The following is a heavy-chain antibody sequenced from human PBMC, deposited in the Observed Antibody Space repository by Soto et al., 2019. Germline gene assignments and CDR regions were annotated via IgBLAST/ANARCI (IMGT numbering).Heavy chain of an antibody. D-gene: IGHD1-26*01. CDR3: AGEKVGTTGIDF. Sequence: QAQLVQSGAEVKKPGASVKVSCKASGYTFTGYDINWVRQATGQGLEWMGWMNPHSGNTGSAQNFQGRDTMTRDNSITTAYMELTSLRDDDSAVYYCAGEKVGTTGIDFWGQGTLVTVSS. CDR1: GYTFTGYD. CDR2: MNPHSGNT. J-gene: IGHJ4*02. V-gene: IGHV1-8*01.